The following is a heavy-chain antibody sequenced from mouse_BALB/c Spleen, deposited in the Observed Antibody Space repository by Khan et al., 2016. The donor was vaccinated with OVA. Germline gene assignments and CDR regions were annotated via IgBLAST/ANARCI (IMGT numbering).Heavy chain of an antibody. CDR2: INPSDSES. V-gene: IGHV1-52*01. CDR1: GYTFTSYW. D-gene: IGHD2-2*01. Sequence: QVQLQQPGAELVRPGASVKLSCKASGYTFTSYWMNWVRQRPRQGLEWIGKINPSDSESHYNHMFKDKATLTVDKSSGTAYMQLSSLTCEDAAVYYCARREKYGCDPAWVAYWGQGTLVTVSA. J-gene: IGHJ3*01. CDR3: ARREKYGCDPAWVAY.